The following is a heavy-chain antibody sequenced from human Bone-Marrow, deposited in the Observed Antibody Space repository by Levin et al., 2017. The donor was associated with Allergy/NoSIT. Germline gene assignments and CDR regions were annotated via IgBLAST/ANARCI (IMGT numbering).Heavy chain of an antibody. CDR3: AKDHWGSSGHSWFFDL. J-gene: IGHJ2*01. Sequence: LSLSCAASGIDFVDYAMHWVRQPPGKGLEWVSGISWNSDTITYVDSVKGRFTISRDNAKKSLYLHMNSLRPEDTAFYYCAKDHWGSSGHSWFFDLWGRGTLVTVSS. CDR1: GIDFVDYA. V-gene: IGHV3-9*01. D-gene: IGHD6-6*01. CDR2: ISWNSDTI.